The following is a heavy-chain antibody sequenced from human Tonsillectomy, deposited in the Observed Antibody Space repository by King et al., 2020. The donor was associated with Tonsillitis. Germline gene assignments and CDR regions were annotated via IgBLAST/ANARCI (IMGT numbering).Heavy chain of an antibody. J-gene: IGHJ4*02. CDR2: ISAYNGNT. Sequence: QLVQSGAEVKKPGASVKVSCKASGYTFTINGISWVRQAPGQGLEWMGWISAYNGNTNSAQKLQVRVTMTTDTSTTTAYMELRSLRSDDPAVDYCARLKTELRYFDWLLPKYPFDYWGQGTLVTVSS. D-gene: IGHD3-9*01. CDR3: ARLKTELRYFDWLLPKYPFDY. V-gene: IGHV1-18*01. CDR1: GYTFTING.